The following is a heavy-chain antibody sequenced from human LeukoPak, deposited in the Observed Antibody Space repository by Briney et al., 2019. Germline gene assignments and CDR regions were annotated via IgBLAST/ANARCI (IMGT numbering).Heavy chain of an antibody. D-gene: IGHD2-2*01. CDR2: IYYSGST. V-gene: IGHV4-31*03. CDR1: GGSISSGGYY. Sequence: SETLSLTCTVSGGSISSGGYYWSWIRQHPGKGLEWIGYIYYSGSTYYNPSLKSRVTISVDTSKNQFSLKLSSVTAADTAVYYFASQLVVPAATPFDIWGQGTMVTVSS. J-gene: IGHJ3*02. CDR3: ASQLVVPAATPFDI.